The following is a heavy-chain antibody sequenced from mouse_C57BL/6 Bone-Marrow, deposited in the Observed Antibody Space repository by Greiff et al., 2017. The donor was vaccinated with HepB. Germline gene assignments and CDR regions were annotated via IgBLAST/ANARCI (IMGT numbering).Heavy chain of an antibody. D-gene: IGHD1-1*01. CDR1: GYTFTSYW. J-gene: IGHJ3*01. V-gene: IGHV1-55*01. CDR3: ARREYYGSSYWDSWFAY. CDR2: IYPGSGST. Sequence: QVQLQQPGAELVKPGASVKMSCKASGYTFTSYWITWVKQRPGQGLEWIGDIYPGSGSTNYNEKFKSKATLTVDTSSSTAYMQLSSLTSEDSAVYYCARREYYGSSYWDSWFAYWGPGTLVTVSA.